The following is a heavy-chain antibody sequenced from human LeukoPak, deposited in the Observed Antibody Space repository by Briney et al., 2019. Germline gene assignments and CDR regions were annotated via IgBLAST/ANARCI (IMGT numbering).Heavy chain of an antibody. V-gene: IGHV3-48*03. D-gene: IGHD1-26*01. CDR3: AREGSETPFDY. Sequence: GGSLRLSCAASGFTFSSYEMNWVRQAPGKGLEWVSYISSSGSTIYYAASVKGRFTISRDNAKNSLYLQMNSLRAEETAVYYCAREGSETPFDYWGQGTLVTVSS. J-gene: IGHJ4*02. CDR1: GFTFSSYE. CDR2: ISSSGSTI.